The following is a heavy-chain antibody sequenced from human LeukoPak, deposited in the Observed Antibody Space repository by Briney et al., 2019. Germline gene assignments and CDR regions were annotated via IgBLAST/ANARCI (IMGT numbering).Heavy chain of an antibody. CDR1: GGPISSSSYY. Sequence: SGTLSLTCTVSGGPISSSSYYWGWIRQPPGKGLEWIGSIYYSGSTYYNPSLKSRVTISVDTSKNQFSLKLSSVTAADTAVYYCARLSTRYSYGPEYYFDYWGQGTLVTVSS. V-gene: IGHV4-39*01. D-gene: IGHD5-18*01. CDR3: ARLSTRYSYGPEYYFDY. J-gene: IGHJ4*02. CDR2: IYYSGST.